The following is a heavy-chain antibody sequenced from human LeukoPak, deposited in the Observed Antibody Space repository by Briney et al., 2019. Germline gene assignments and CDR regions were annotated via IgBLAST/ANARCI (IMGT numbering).Heavy chain of an antibody. Sequence: ASVKVSCKASGYTFTSYGISWARQAPGQGLEWMGWISAYNGNTNYAQKLQGRVTMTTDTSTSTAYMELRSLRSDDTAVYYCARVSVVYTYYYYYMDVWGKGTTVTVSS. D-gene: IGHD2-8*02. CDR2: ISAYNGNT. CDR1: GYTFTSYG. J-gene: IGHJ6*03. CDR3: ARVSVVYTYYYYYMDV. V-gene: IGHV1-18*01.